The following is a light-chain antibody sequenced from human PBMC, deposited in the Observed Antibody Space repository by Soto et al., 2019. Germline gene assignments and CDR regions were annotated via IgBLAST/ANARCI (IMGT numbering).Light chain of an antibody. V-gene: IGLV1-44*01. CDR3: AAWDDSLNGRV. CDR2: SND. J-gene: IGLJ3*02. CDR1: SSNIGINT. Sequence: QSVLTQPPSTSGTPGQRVTISCSGSSSNIGINTVNWYQQLPGKAPKLLIYSNDQRPSGVPDRFSGSKSGTSASLAISGLQSEDEADYHCAAWDDSLNGRVFGGGTKLTVL.